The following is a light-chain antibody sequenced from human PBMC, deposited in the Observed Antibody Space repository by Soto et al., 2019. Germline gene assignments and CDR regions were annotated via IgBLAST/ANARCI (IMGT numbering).Light chain of an antibody. CDR2: DTS. CDR1: QTFSSN. V-gene: IGKV3-15*01. J-gene: IGKJ4*01. CDR3: QQYSNWPLT. Sequence: EIVMTQSPATLSVSPGEVATLSCRASQTFSSNLVWYQQKPGQAPRLLIYDTSTRATGIPARFSGSGSGTEFTLTISSLQSEDFAVYYCQQYSNWPLTFGGGTKVEIK.